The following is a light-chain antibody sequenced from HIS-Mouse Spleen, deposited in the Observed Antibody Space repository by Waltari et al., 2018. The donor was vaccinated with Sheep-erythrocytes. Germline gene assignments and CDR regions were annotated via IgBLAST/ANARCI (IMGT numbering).Light chain of an antibody. CDR2: SNN. V-gene: IGLV1-44*01. CDR1: SPNCGSNP. Sequence: QSVLTQPPSASGTPGQTVTISFSGISPNCGSNPVNGYQQLPGTAPNLPIYSNNQRPSGVPDRFSGSKSGTSASLAISVLQSEDEADYYCAAWDDSLNGPVFGGGTKLTVL. J-gene: IGLJ3*02. CDR3: AAWDDSLNGPV.